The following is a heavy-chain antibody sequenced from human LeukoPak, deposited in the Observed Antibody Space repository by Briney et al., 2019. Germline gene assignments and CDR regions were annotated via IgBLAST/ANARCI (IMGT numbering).Heavy chain of an antibody. CDR2: IYHSGST. V-gene: IGHV4-38-2*02. J-gene: IGHJ3*02. D-gene: IGHD4-23*01. Sequence: PSETLSLTCTVSGYSISSGYYWGWIRQPPGKGLEWIGSIYHSGSTYYNPSLKSRVTISVDTSKNQFSLKLSSVTAADTAVYYCARSDYGGNSRGAFDIWGQGTMVTVSS. CDR1: GYSISSGYY. CDR3: ARSDYGGNSRGAFDI.